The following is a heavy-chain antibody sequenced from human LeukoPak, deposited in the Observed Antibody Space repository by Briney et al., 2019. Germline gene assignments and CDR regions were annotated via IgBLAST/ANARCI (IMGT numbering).Heavy chain of an antibody. CDR2: INPNSGGT. D-gene: IGHD1-26*01. CDR1: GYTFTGYY. CDR3: ARDRPPSGSYNHNWFDP. Sequence: APVKVSCKASGYTFTGYYMHWVRQAPGQGLEWMGWINPNSGGTNYAQKFQGRVTMTRDTSISTAYMELSRLRSDDTAVYYCARDRPPSGSYNHNWFDPWGQGTLVTVSS. J-gene: IGHJ5*02. V-gene: IGHV1-2*02.